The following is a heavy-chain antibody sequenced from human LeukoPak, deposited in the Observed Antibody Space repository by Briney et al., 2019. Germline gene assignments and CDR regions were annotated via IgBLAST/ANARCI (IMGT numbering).Heavy chain of an antibody. D-gene: IGHD1-14*01. CDR3: AKGKVNHDGAFDI. Sequence: GGSLRLSCAASGFSFSSYAMSWVRQAPGKGLEWVSGISDSGGRTNYADSVKGRFTISRDNSKKMIYLQMNSLRAEDTAVYYCAKGKVNHDGAFDIWGLGTKVIVS. CDR2: ISDSGGRT. J-gene: IGHJ3*02. CDR1: GFSFSSYA. V-gene: IGHV3-23*01.